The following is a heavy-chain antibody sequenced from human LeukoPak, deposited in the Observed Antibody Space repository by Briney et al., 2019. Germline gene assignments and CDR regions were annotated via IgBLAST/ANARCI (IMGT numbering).Heavy chain of an antibody. D-gene: IGHD3-10*01. Sequence: GGSLRLSCAASGFTFSSYSMNWVRQAPGKGLEWVSYISSRSSSIYYADSVKGRFTLSRDNSKNTLYLQMNSLRAEDTAVYYCAKDVGDLSFDYWGQGTLVTVSS. J-gene: IGHJ4*02. V-gene: IGHV3-48*01. CDR3: AKDVGDLSFDY. CDR1: GFTFSSYS. CDR2: ISSRSSSI.